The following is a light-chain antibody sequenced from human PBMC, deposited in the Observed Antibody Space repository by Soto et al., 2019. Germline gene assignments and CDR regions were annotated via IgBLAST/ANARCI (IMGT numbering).Light chain of an antibody. Sequence: DIQMTQSPSTLSASVGDRVTITCRASQSISRGLAWYQQKPGKAPKVLIYDVSSLESGVPSRFSGSGSGTEFTLTISSLQPDAFATYYCQQYNSYPWTFGQGTKVEIK. CDR1: QSISRG. CDR3: QQYNSYPWT. J-gene: IGKJ1*01. CDR2: DVS. V-gene: IGKV1-5*01.